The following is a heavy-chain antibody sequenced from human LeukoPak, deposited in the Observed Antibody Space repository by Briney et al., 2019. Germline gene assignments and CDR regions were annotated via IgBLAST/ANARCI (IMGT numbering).Heavy chain of an antibody. CDR2: IYYTGVT. CDR1: SGSISGHY. V-gene: IGHV4-59*08. Sequence: SETLSLTCTVSSGSISGHYWTWVRQPPGQGLEWIAYIYYTGVTKYNPSLMSRVTISVDTSKNQFSLKLSSVTAADTAVYYCARHAQSPYSGSFDYWGQGRLVTVSS. CDR3: ARHAQSPYSGSFDY. D-gene: IGHD1-26*01. J-gene: IGHJ4*02.